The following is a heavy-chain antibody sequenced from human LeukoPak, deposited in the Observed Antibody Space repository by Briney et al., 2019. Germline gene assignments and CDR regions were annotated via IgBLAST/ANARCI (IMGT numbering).Heavy chain of an antibody. CDR3: ASRLYDSARNFDY. CDR1: GGSISISNW. V-gene: IGHV4-4*02. Sequence: SETLSLTCAVSGGSISISNWWSWVRQPPGKGLEWIGEIYHSGSTNYNPSLRSRVTISVDKSKNQFSLKLSSVTAADTAVYYCASRLYDSARNFDYWGQGTLVTVSS. D-gene: IGHD3-22*01. J-gene: IGHJ4*02. CDR2: IYHSGST.